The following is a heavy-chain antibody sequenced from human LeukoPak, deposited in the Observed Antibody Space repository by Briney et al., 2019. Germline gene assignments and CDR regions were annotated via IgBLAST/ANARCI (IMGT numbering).Heavy chain of an antibody. Sequence: GGSLRLSCAASGFTFSSYGMHWVRQAPGKGLEWVAVIWYDGSNKYYADSVKGRFTISRDNSKNTLYLQMNSLRAEDTAVYYCARDSYYYDSSGYSDYWGQETLVTVSS. CDR3: ARDSYYYDSSGYSDY. CDR1: GFTFSSYG. V-gene: IGHV3-33*01. D-gene: IGHD3-22*01. J-gene: IGHJ4*02. CDR2: IWYDGSNK.